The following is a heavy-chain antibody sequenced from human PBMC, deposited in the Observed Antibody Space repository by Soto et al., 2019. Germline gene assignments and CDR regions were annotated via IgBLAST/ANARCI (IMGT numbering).Heavy chain of an antibody. CDR3: ANRLTGPSGYEV. D-gene: IGHD6-13*01. J-gene: IGHJ6*02. V-gene: IGHV2-5*01. Sequence: QITLKESGPTLVKPTQTLTLTCTFSGFSLTSGVVGVGWIRQPPGEALEWLALIYWNDEQYYNPSLRNRLTITRDTSKNQVVLTMPNMDPVDTATYYCANRLTGPSGYEVWGPGTKVTVSS. CDR1: GFSLTSGVVG. CDR2: IYWNDEQ.